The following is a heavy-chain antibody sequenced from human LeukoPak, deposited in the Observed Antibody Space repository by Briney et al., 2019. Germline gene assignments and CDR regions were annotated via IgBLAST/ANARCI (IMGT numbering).Heavy chain of an antibody. CDR3: ARDRRRDGYNAAFDI. Sequence: GGSLRLSCAASGFTFSSYSMTWVRQAPGKGLEWVSSTSSSSSYTYYADSVKGRFTISRDNAKNSLYLQMNSLRAEDTAVYYCARDRRRDGYNAAFDIWGQGTMVTVSS. V-gene: IGHV3-21*01. CDR1: GFTFSSYS. J-gene: IGHJ3*02. CDR2: TSSSSSYT. D-gene: IGHD5-24*01.